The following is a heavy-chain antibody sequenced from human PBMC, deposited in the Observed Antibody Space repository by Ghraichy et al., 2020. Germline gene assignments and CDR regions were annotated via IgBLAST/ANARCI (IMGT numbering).Heavy chain of an antibody. D-gene: IGHD1-14*01. CDR1: GFTFSAYW. Sequence: LSLTCAASGFTFSAYWMSWVRQAPGKGLEWVANIKQDGSEYNYIDSVKGRFTISRDNAKNSLYLQMNSLRAEDTAVYYCASTRTLPYCGQGTLVTVSS. CDR2: IKQDGSEY. CDR3: ASTRTLPY. V-gene: IGHV3-7*01. J-gene: IGHJ4*02.